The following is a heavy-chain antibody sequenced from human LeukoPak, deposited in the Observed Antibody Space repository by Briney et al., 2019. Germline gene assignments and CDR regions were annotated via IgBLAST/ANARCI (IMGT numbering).Heavy chain of an antibody. CDR1: GYSINSGYH. D-gene: IGHD4-23*01. CDR2: MHHTGST. V-gene: IGHV4-38-2*01. J-gene: IGHJ4*02. Sequence: SETLSLTCSVSGYSINSGYHWGWIRQPPGKGLEWIAIMHHTGSTHYNPSLQSRVTISIDTSKNHFSLKLRSVSAADTAIYYCAASEGGGFFDYWGQGTPVTVSS. CDR3: AASEGGGFFDY.